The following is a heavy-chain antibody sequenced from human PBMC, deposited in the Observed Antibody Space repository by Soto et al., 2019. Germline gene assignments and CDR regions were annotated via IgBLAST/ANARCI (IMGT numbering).Heavy chain of an antibody. Sequence: SLRLSCAASGFTFSSYGMHWVRQAPGKGLEWVAVIWYDGSNKYYADSVKGRFTISRDNSKNTLYLQMNSLRAEDTAVYYCAREAGTQQLVFFDWFDPWGQGTLVTVSS. V-gene: IGHV3-33*01. J-gene: IGHJ5*02. D-gene: IGHD6-13*01. CDR2: IWYDGSNK. CDR1: GFTFSSYG. CDR3: AREAGTQQLVFFDWFDP.